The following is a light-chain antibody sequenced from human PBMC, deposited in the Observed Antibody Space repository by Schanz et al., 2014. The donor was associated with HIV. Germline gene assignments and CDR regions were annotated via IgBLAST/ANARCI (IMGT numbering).Light chain of an antibody. J-gene: IGLJ3*02. V-gene: IGLV2-14*03. CDR1: SSNVGGYDY. CDR2: DVS. Sequence: QSVLTQPASVSGSPGQSITISCTGTSSNVGGYDYVSWYQQHPGKAPKLIIYDVSNRPSGISYRFSGSKSGNTASLTISGLQAEDEADYYCAGWHDSLNVWVFGGGTKLTVL. CDR3: AGWHDSLNVWV.